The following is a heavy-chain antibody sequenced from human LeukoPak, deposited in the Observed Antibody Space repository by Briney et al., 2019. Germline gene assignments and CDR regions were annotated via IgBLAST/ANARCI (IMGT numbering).Heavy chain of an antibody. CDR1: GFKFSDYY. CDR2: ISPSGAST. D-gene: IGHD6-13*01. J-gene: IGHJ4*02. V-gene: IGHV3-11*01. Sequence: PGGSLRLSCAAYGFKFSDYYMTWIRQAPGKGLEWVSYISPSGASTYYADSVKGRFTISRDNSKNTLYLQMNSLRVEDTAVYFCARGILAAGSTGYFDYWGQGTLVTVSS. CDR3: ARGILAAGSTGYFDY.